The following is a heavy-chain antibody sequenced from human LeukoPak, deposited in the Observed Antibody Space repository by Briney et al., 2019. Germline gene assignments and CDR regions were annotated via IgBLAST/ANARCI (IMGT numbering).Heavy chain of an antibody. CDR3: ARDRRGDGMDV. J-gene: IGHJ6*02. D-gene: IGHD3-10*01. V-gene: IGHV3-53*01. CDR1: GFTVSSNY. Sequence: GGSLRLSCAASGFTVSSNYMSWVRQAPGKGLEWVSVLYTGGSTYYADSVKGRFTISRDNAKNSLYLQMNSLRAEDTAVYYCARDRRGDGMDVWGQGTTVTVSS. CDR2: LYTGGST.